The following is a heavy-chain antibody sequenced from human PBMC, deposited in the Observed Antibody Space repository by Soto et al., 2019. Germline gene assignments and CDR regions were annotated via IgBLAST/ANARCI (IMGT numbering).Heavy chain of an antibody. CDR3: ARHSGYGVGGDY. CDR2: SSGSGGST. D-gene: IGHD5-12*01. CDR1: GFTFTSYA. J-gene: IGHJ4*02. V-gene: IGHV3-23*01. Sequence: EVQLLESGGGLVQPGGSLRLSCAASGFTFTSYAMSWVRQAPGKGLEWVSASSGSGGSTYYADSVKGRFTISKDNAKNTLYRQMSSLRAEDTAVYYCARHSGYGVGGDYWGQGTLVTVSS.